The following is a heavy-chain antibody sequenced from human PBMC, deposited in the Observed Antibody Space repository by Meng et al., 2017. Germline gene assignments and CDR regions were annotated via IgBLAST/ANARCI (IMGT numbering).Heavy chain of an antibody. D-gene: IGHD6-6*01. CDR2: INHSGST. CDR1: GGSFSGYY. CDR3: ARRRGGSSDWFDP. J-gene: IGHJ5*02. Sequence: QVELHQWGAGLLNPSRTLALPCAVYGGSFSGYYWSWIRQPPGKGLEWIGEINHSGSTNYNPSLKSRVAISVDTSKNQFSLKLSSVTAADTAVYYCARRRGGSSDWFDPWGQGTLVTVSS. V-gene: IGHV4-34*01.